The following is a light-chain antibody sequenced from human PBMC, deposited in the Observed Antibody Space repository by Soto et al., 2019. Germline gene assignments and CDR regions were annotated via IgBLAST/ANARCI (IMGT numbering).Light chain of an antibody. J-gene: IGLJ1*01. CDR1: SSDVGGYNY. V-gene: IGLV2-14*01. CDR2: EVD. Sequence: ALTQPASVSGSPGQSITISCTGTSSDVGGYNYVSWYLHHPGQAPKLMIYEVDTRPSGVSDRFSGSKSGNTASLTISGLQAEDEADYYCSSYTSSSTSFVFGSGTKVTVL. CDR3: SSYTSSSTSFV.